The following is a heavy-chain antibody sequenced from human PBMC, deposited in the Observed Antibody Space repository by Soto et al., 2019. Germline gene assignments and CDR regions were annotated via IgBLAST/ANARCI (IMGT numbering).Heavy chain of an antibody. CDR2: IIPILGIA. Sequence: QVQLVQSGAEVKKPGSSVKVSCKASGGTFSSYTISWVRQAPGQGLEWMGRIIPILGIANYAQKFQGRVTITADKSTSTAYMELSSLRSEDTAVYYCARGHRGATGNLDYWGQGTLVTVSS. CDR3: ARGHRGATGNLDY. V-gene: IGHV1-69*02. J-gene: IGHJ4*02. D-gene: IGHD5-12*01. CDR1: GGTFSSYT.